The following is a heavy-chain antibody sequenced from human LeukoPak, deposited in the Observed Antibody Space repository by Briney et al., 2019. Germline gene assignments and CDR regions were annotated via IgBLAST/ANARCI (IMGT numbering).Heavy chain of an antibody. V-gene: IGHV1-18*01. CDR1: GYTFTSYG. Sequence: GASVKVSCKSSGYTFTSYGIIWVRQAPGQGLDWMGWISAYNGNTNYAQKLQGRVTMTTDTSTSTAYMELRSLRSDDTAVYYCARDRTTVTTYRNWYFDLWGRGTLVTVSS. CDR2: ISAYNGNT. D-gene: IGHD4-17*01. CDR3: ARDRTTVTTYRNWYFDL. J-gene: IGHJ2*01.